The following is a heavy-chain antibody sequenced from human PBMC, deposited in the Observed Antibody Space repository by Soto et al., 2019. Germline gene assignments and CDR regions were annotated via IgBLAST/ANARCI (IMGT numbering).Heavy chain of an antibody. CDR2: ISSSSSYI. V-gene: IGHV3-21*01. Sequence: GGSLRLSCAASGFTFSSYSMSWVRQAPGKGLEWVSSISSSSSYIYYADSVKGRFTISRDNAKNSLYLQMNSLRAEDTAVYYCARVRWIQPKVTHVGGNKDVNYYMDVWGKGTTVTVSS. CDR1: GFTFSSYS. CDR3: ARVRWIQPKVTHVGGNKDVNYYMDV. D-gene: IGHD5-18*01. J-gene: IGHJ6*03.